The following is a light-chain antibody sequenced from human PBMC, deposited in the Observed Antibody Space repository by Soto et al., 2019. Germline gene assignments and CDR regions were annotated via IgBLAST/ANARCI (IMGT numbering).Light chain of an antibody. CDR3: QQYGSSPPIT. Sequence: EIVLTQSPGTLSLSPGERATLSCRASQSVSSSYLAWNQQQPGQAPRLLIYGASSRATGIPDRFSGSGSGTDFTLTISRLAPEDFAVYYCQQYGSSPPITLGQGTRLEIK. V-gene: IGKV3-20*01. J-gene: IGKJ5*01. CDR2: GAS. CDR1: QSVSSSY.